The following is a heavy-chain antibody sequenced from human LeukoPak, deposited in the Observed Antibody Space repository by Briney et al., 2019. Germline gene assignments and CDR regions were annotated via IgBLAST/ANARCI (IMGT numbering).Heavy chain of an antibody. V-gene: IGHV4-59*01. J-gene: IGHJ5*02. Sequence: LXCTVSGGSISSYYWSWIRQPPGKGLEXIGYIYYSGSTNYNPSLKSRVTISVDTSKNQFSLKLSSVTAADTAVYYCAGGPLHFNWFDPWGQGTLVTVSS. D-gene: IGHD4-11*01. CDR2: IYYSGST. CDR1: GGSISSYY. CDR3: AGGPLHFNWFDP.